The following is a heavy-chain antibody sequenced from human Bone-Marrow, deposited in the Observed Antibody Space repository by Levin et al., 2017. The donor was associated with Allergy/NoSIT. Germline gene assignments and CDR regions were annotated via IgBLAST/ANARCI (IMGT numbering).Heavy chain of an antibody. V-gene: IGHV3-30*04. J-gene: IGHJ4*02. CDR3: ATTAGRGDDTTGYYLGLDY. CDR1: GFTFGNYA. D-gene: IGHD3-22*01. Sequence: GGSLRLSCTASGFTFGNYAIHWVRQAPGKGLEWVSIISYDGSNKYYADSVKGRFTVSRDNSKNTLSLQMDSLRVEDTAVYYCATTAGRGDDTTGYYLGLDYWGQGTLVTVSA. CDR2: ISYDGSNK.